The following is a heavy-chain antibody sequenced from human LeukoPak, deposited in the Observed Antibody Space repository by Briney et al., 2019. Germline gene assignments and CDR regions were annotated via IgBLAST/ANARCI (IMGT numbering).Heavy chain of an antibody. Sequence: GGSLRLSCAASGFAFSSYAMSWVRQAPGKGLEWLSAISGSGGSTYYADSVKGRFTISRDNSKNTLYLQMNSLRAEDTAVYYCAKDIAARPGYNWFDPWGQGTLVTVSS. D-gene: IGHD6-6*01. CDR3: AKDIAARPGYNWFDP. CDR2: ISGSGGST. V-gene: IGHV3-23*01. CDR1: GFAFSSYA. J-gene: IGHJ5*02.